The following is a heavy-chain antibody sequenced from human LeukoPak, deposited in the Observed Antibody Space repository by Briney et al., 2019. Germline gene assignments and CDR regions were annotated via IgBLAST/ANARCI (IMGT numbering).Heavy chain of an antibody. CDR1: GGSISSFY. J-gene: IGHJ4*02. V-gene: IGHV4-59*01. Sequence: SETLSLTCTVSGGSISSFYWKWIRQPPGKGLEWIGYIYHSESTNYNPSLKGRVTISADTSKNQFSLKLSSVTAADTAVYYCARGTSYSGATFLYWGQGTLVTVSS. D-gene: IGHD1-26*01. CDR2: IYHSEST. CDR3: ARGTSYSGATFLY.